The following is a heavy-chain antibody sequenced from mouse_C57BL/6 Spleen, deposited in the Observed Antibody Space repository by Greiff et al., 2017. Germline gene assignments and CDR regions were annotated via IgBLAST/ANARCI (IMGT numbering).Heavy chain of an antibody. CDR1: GFTFSDYY. Sequence: EVHLVESEGGLVQPGRSMKLSCTASGFTFSDYYMAWVRQVPEKGLEWVANINYDGSSTYYLDSLKSRFIISRDNAKNILYLQMSSLKSEDTATYYCARVAYYSSFAYWGQGTLVTVSA. CDR2: INYDGSST. CDR3: ARVAYYSSFAY. D-gene: IGHD2-5*01. V-gene: IGHV5-16*01. J-gene: IGHJ3*01.